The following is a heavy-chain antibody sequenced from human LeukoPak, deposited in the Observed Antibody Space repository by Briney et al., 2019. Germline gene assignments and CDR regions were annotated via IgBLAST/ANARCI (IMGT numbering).Heavy chain of an antibody. J-gene: IGHJ5*02. CDR2: INPNSGGT. D-gene: IGHD3-16*01. CDR3: ARVGPGGKYNWFDP. V-gene: IGHV1-2*02. CDR1: GYTFTGYY. Sequence: ASVKVSCKASGYTFTGYYMHWVRQAPGQGLEWMGWINPNSGGTNYAQRFQGRVTMTRDTSTSTVYMELSSLRSEDTAVYYCARVGPGGKYNWFDPWGLGVLVTVSS.